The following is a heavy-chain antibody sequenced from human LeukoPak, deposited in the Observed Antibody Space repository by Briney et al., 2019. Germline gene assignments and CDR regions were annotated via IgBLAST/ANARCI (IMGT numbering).Heavy chain of an antibody. CDR3: ASAKRQQLVLGNWFDP. J-gene: IGHJ5*02. V-gene: IGHV3-9*01. CDR1: GFTFDDYA. CDR2: ITWNSDNI. Sequence: PGGSLRLSCAASGFTFDDYAMHWVRQAPGKGLEWVSGITWNSDNIEYADSVKGRFTISRDNAKNSLYLQMNSLRVEDTAVYYCASAKRQQLVLGNWFDPWGQGTLVTVSS. D-gene: IGHD6-13*01.